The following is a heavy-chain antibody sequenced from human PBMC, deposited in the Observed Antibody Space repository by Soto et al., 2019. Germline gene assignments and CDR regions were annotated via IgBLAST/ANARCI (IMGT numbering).Heavy chain of an antibody. CDR3: VREILGGYFDH. J-gene: IGHJ4*02. D-gene: IGHD3-10*01. Sequence: EVQLLESGGGLEQPGGSLRLSCAASGFTFNTYAMIWVRQAPGKGLEWVSAIRGSGKTYYADSAKGRFTISRDNSKNTLYLQMNSLRAEDTAVYYCVREILGGYFDHWGQGTLVTVSS. V-gene: IGHV3-23*01. CDR1: GFTFNTYA. CDR2: IRGSGKT.